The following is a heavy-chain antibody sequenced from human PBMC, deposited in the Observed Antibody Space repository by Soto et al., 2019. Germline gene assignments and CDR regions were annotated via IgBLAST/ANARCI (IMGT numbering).Heavy chain of an antibody. CDR2: IFSADNT. Sequence: LRLSCAASGFTVSSNYLSWVRQAPGKGLEWVSVIFSADNTHYADSVKGRFTISRDNSKNTVFLQMNSLRAEDTAVYYCAITGAGYYIVWGQGTPVTVST. D-gene: IGHD3-3*01. V-gene: IGHV3-53*01. CDR1: GFTVSSNY. CDR3: AITGAGYYIV. J-gene: IGHJ4*02.